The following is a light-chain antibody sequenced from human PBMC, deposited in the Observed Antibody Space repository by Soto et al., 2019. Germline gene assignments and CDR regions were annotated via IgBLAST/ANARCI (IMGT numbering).Light chain of an antibody. CDR2: GAS. CDR1: QSVSSSF. V-gene: IGKV3-20*01. CDR3: QFYGSSLIT. Sequence: EIVLAQSPGSLSLSPGERATLSCRASQSVSSSFLAWYQQKPGQAPRLLMYGASSRATGIPDRFSGSGSGTDFTLTISRLEPEDFAIYYCQFYGSSLITFGQGTRLEIK. J-gene: IGKJ5*01.